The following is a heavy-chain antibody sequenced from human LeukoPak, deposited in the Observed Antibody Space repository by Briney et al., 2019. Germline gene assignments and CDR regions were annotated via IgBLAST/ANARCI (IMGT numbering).Heavy chain of an antibody. V-gene: IGHV4-59*01. J-gene: IGHJ4*02. CDR1: GGSISSYY. CDR3: ARGPYGKLDY. Sequence: SETLSLTCTVSGGSISSYYWSWIRQPPGKGLEWIGHIYYSGSTNYNPSLKSRVTISVDTSKNQFSLKLSSVTAADTAVYYCARGPYGKLDYWGQGTLVTVSS. CDR2: IYYSGST. D-gene: IGHD4-17*01.